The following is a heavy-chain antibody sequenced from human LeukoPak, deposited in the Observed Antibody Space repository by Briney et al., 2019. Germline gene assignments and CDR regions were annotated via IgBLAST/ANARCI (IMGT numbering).Heavy chain of an antibody. V-gene: IGHV3-7*01. CDR1: GFTFSSYW. Sequence: PGGSLRLSCAASGFTFSSYWMSWVRQAPGKGLEWVANIKQDGSEKYYVDSVKGRFTISRDNAKNSLYLQLNSLRAEDTAVYYCARAISLGYCSGGSCYSVNYMDVWGKGTTVTISS. CDR3: ARAISLGYCSGGSCYSVNYMDV. J-gene: IGHJ6*03. CDR2: IKQDGSEK. D-gene: IGHD2-15*01.